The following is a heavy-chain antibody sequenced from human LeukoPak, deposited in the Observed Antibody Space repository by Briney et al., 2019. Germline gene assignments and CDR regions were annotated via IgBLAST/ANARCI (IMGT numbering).Heavy chain of an antibody. CDR1: GFTFSGYG. D-gene: IGHD3-22*01. CDR2: ISYDGSNK. J-gene: IGHJ3*02. CDR3: ARSRGSGYYLIDAFDI. V-gene: IGHV3-30*03. Sequence: GGSLRLSCAASGFTFSGYGMNWVRQAPGKGLEWVAVISYDGSNKYYADSVKGRFTISRDNSKNTLYLQMNSLRAEDTAVYYCARSRGSGYYLIDAFDIWGQGTVVTVSS.